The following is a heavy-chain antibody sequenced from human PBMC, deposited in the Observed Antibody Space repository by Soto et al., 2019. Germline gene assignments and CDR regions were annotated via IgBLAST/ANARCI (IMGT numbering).Heavy chain of an antibody. J-gene: IGHJ6*03. D-gene: IGHD6-6*01. V-gene: IGHV3-74*01. CDR1: GFTFSSYW. CDR2: INSDGSST. Sequence: GGSLRLSCAASGFTFSSYWMHWVRQAPGKGLVWVSRINSDGSSTSYADSVKGRFTISRDNAKNTLYLQMNSLRAEDTAVYYCARGEAARLLYYYYMDVWGKGTTVTVSS. CDR3: ARGEAARLLYYYYMDV.